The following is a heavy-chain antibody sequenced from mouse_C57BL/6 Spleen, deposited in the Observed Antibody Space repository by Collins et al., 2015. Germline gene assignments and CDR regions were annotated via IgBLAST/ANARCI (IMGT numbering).Heavy chain of an antibody. J-gene: IGHJ2*01. CDR3: ARASSGYVVFDY. Sequence: ISRDNAKNTLYLQMSSLKSEDTALYYCARASSGYVVFDYWGQGTTLTVSS. V-gene: IGHV5-6-2*01. D-gene: IGHD3-1*01.